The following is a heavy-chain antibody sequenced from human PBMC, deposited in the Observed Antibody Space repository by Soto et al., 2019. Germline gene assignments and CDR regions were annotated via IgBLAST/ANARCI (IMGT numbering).Heavy chain of an antibody. CDR3: ATAGISMILVVDDP. V-gene: IGHV3-23*01. J-gene: IGHJ5*02. D-gene: IGHD3-22*01. CDR1: GFTFSSHA. Sequence: GGSLRLSCAASGFTFSSHAMSWVRQAPGKGLEWVSAISRSGGSTYYADSVQGRFTISRDNSKNTLYLQMNSLRAEDTAVYYCATAGISMILVVDDPWGQGTLVTVSS. CDR2: ISRSGGST.